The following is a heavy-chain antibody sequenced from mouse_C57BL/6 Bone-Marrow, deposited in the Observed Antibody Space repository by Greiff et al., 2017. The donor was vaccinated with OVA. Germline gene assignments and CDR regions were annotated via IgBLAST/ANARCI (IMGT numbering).Heavy chain of an antibody. J-gene: IGHJ3*01. CDR2: ISSGGSYT. CDR1: GFTFSSYG. D-gene: IGHD2-3*01. V-gene: IGHV5-6*01. Sequence: EVKLVESGGDLVKPGGSLKLSCAASGFTFSSYGMSWVRQTPDKRLEWVATISSGGSYTYYPDSVKGRFTISRDNAKNTLYLQMSSLKSEDTAMYYCARPYDWVAYWGQGTLVTVSA. CDR3: ARPYDWVAY.